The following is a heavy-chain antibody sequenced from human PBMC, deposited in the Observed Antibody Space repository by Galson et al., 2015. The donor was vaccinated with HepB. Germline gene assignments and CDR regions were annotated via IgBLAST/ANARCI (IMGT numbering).Heavy chain of an antibody. J-gene: IGHJ4*02. D-gene: IGHD1-20*01. Sequence: SVKVSCKASGYTFTSYGISWVRQAPGQGLEWMGWISAYNGNTNYAQKLQGRVTMTTDTSTSTAYMELRSLRSDDTAVYYCARDRTVLTGTTSWYYSDYWGQGTLVTVSS. CDR1: GYTFTSYG. CDR2: ISAYNGNT. V-gene: IGHV1-18*01. CDR3: ARDRTVLTGTTSWYYSDY.